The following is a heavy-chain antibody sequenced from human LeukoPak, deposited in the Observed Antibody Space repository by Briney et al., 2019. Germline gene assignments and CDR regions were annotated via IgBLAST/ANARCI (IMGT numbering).Heavy chain of an antibody. Sequence: SQTLSLTCTVSGGSISSGGYYWSWIRQPPGKGLEWIGYIYHSGSTYYNPSLKSRVTISVDRSKNQFSLKLSSVTAADTAVYYCARGPPGYSYGSDWYFDLWGRGTLVTVSS. CDR2: IYHSGST. CDR3: ARGPPGYSYGSDWYFDL. D-gene: IGHD5-18*01. V-gene: IGHV4-30-2*01. J-gene: IGHJ2*01. CDR1: GGSISSGGYY.